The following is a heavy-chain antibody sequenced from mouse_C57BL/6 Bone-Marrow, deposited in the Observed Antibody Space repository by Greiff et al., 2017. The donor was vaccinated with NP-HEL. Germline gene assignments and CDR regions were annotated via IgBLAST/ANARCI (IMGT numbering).Heavy chain of an antibody. D-gene: IGHD2-3*01. CDR2: IDPENGDT. CDR1: GFYIKNDY. J-gene: IGHJ2*01. V-gene: IGHV14-4*01. Sequence: QLKPSGAGLLWPGGSVKLSCPASGFYIKNDYMHRVKQRAEQGLEWSGWIDPENGDTEYASKFQGKATITADTSSNTAYLQLSSLTSEDTAVYYCTTYDGHWGQGTTLTVSS. CDR3: TTYDGH.